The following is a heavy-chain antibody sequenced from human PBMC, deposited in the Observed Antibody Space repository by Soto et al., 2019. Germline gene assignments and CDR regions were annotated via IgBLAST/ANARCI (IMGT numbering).Heavy chain of an antibody. CDR1: GFTFSNYW. CDR3: ARISSLAAAV. V-gene: IGHV3-7*01. D-gene: IGHD6-13*01. Sequence: EVQLVESGGGLVQPGGSLRLSCVASGFTFSNYWMSWVRQAPGKGLEWVANIKQDGSDNYYVDSVKGRFTISRDNAKNSLSLQMNSLRAEDTAVYYCARISSLAAAVWGQGTVVTVSS. CDR2: IKQDGSDN. J-gene: IGHJ3*01.